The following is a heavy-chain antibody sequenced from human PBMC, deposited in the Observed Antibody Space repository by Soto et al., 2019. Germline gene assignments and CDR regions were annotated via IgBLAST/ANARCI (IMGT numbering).Heavy chain of an antibody. Sequence: PGESLKISCKASGYIFIDYWIGWVRQMPGKGLEWMGIVYPRDSDTRYSPSVQGQVTISADRSTGTAFLQWRRLKTSATALSYCARPPLPGYSIHFHSWGQGTLVTVSS. D-gene: IGHD2-15*01. CDR2: VYPRDSDT. V-gene: IGHV5-51*01. CDR1: GYIFIDYW. CDR3: ARPPLPGYSIHFHS. J-gene: IGHJ4*02.